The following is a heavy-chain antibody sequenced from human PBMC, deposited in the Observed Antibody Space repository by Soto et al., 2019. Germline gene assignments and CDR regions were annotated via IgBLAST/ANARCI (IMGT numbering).Heavy chain of an antibody. Sequence: GGSLRLSCAASGFSYGSFAMGWVRQAPGTGLESVAAITGSGGSTKYAESVRGRVTISRDNSKNTLYLHLNSLTAEDTALYFCAKGEDDYGDIDHFDSWGRGTLVTVSS. CDR1: GFSYGSFA. CDR2: ITGSGGST. CDR3: AKGEDDYGDIDHFDS. J-gene: IGHJ4*01. V-gene: IGHV3-23*01. D-gene: IGHD4-17*01.